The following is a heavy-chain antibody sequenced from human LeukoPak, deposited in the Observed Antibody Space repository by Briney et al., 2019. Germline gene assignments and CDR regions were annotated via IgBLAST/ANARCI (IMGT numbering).Heavy chain of an antibody. V-gene: IGHV1-69*04. J-gene: IGHJ4*02. CDR1: GGTFSSYA. Sequence: SVTVSCKASGGTFSSYAISWVRQAPGQGLEWMGRIIPILGIANYAQKFQGRVTITADKSTSTAYMELSSLRSEDTAVYYCARDRLRDVAAEYYFDYWGQENLVTVSS. D-gene: IGHD6-13*01. CDR2: IIPILGIA. CDR3: ARDRLRDVAAEYYFDY.